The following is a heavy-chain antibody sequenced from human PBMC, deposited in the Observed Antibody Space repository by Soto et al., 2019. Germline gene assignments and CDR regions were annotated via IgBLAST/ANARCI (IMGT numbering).Heavy chain of an antibody. J-gene: IGHJ6*02. CDR1: GFPFSSYA. V-gene: IGHV3-23*01. CDR3: AKAASRDSSGYIALNYYGMDV. D-gene: IGHD3-22*01. CDR2: ISGSGGST. Sequence: GGSLRLSCAASGFPFSSYAMSWVRQAPGKGLEWVSAISGSGGSTYYADSVKGRFTISRDNSKNPLYLQMNSLRAEDTAVYYCAKAASRDSSGYIALNYYGMDVWGQGTTVTVSS.